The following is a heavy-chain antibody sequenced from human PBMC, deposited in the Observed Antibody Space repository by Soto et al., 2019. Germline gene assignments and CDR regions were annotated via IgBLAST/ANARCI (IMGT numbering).Heavy chain of an antibody. V-gene: IGHV5-51*01. Sequence: PXESLKSSCRASGYSFPNYFIAWVRQMPGKGLECMGIIYPGDSDTRYSPSFRGQVTISADKSISTTYLQWDTLKASDTAIYYCARPFDTSGWYDSWGQGTLATVSS. CDR3: ARPFDTSGWYDS. J-gene: IGHJ5*01. D-gene: IGHD6-19*01. CDR1: GYSFPNYF. CDR2: IYPGDSDT.